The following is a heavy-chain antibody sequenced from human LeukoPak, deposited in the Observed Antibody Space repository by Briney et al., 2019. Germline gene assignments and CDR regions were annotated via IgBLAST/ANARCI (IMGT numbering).Heavy chain of an antibody. CDR3: ARGPVVPAATGNWFDP. V-gene: IGHV4-4*07. Sequence: SETLSLTCTVSGGSISSYYWSWIRQPAGKGLEWIGRIYTSGSTNYNPPLKSRVTMSVDTSKNQFSLKLSSVTAADTAVYYCARGPVVPAATGNWFDPWGQGTLVTVSS. CDR1: GGSISSYY. D-gene: IGHD2-2*01. J-gene: IGHJ5*02. CDR2: IYTSGST.